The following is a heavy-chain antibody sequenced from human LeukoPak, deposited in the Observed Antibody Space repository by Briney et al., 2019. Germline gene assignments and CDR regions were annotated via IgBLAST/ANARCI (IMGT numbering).Heavy chain of an antibody. J-gene: IGHJ6*03. CDR2: FHITGST. CDR1: GGSTSSYY. V-gene: IGHV4-4*07. D-gene: IGHD4-23*01. Sequence: SETLSLTCSVSGGSTSSYYWSWIRQPAGKGLEWIGRFHITGSTNYNPSLKSRATMSVDTSKNQFFLKLSSVTAADTAVYYCAITVANYYYYMDVWGKGTTVTVSS. CDR3: AITVANYYYYMDV.